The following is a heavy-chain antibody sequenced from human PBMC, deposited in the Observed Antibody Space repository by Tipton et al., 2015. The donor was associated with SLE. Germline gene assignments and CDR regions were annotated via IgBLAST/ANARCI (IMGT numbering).Heavy chain of an antibody. CDR1: GFTFSRYW. CDR2: INQDGSEK. J-gene: IGHJ6*03. CDR3: AKALEEGAFYMDV. V-gene: IGHV3-7*03. Sequence: SLRLSCVVSGFTFSRYWMSWVRQAPGKGLEWVANINQDGSEKYHVDSVKGRFTISRDNAKNSLDLQMNSLRAEDTALYYCAKALEEGAFYMDVWGKGTTVTVSS. D-gene: IGHD3-16*01.